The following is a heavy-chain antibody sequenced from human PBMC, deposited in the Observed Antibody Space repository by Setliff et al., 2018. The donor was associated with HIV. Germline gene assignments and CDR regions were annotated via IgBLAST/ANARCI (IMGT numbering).Heavy chain of an antibody. Sequence: PSETLSLTCGVFGGSISNYFWTWMRQPPGKGLEWIGEFRLSGGTNYNYNPSLETRVTISVDTSKNQFSLKLNSVTAADTAFYYCAGGRADAWEVLDSWGQGTLVTVSS. CDR1: GGSISNYF. CDR3: AGGRADAWEVLDS. CDR2: FRLSGGT. V-gene: IGHV4-34*01. D-gene: IGHD1-26*01. J-gene: IGHJ4*02.